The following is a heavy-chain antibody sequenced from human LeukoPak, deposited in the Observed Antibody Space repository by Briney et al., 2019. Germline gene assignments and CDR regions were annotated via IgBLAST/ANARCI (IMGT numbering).Heavy chain of an antibody. V-gene: IGHV4-4*09. D-gene: IGHD1-14*01. CDR3: ARLDGNLDAFHI. CDR2: IYTSGTT. Sequence: SETLSLTCTVSGGSISSYFWSWIRQPPGKGLEWIGYIYTSGTTNYNPSLKSRVTISVDTSKNQFSLKLSSVTAADTTVYYCARLDGNLDAFHIWGQGTMVTVSS. CDR1: GGSISSYF. J-gene: IGHJ3*02.